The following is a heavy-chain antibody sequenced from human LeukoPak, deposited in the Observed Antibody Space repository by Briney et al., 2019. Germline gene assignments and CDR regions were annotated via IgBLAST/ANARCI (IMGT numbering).Heavy chain of an antibody. J-gene: IGHJ4*02. V-gene: IGHV4-34*01. CDR3: ATLGGAAAGPFDY. CDR2: INHSGST. D-gene: IGHD6-13*01. CDR1: GGSISSYY. Sequence: SETLSLTCTVSGGSISSYYWSWIRQPPGKGLEWIGEINHSGSTNYNPSLKGRVTISVDTSKNQFSLKLSSVTAADTAVYYCATLGGAAAGPFDYWGQGTLVTVSS.